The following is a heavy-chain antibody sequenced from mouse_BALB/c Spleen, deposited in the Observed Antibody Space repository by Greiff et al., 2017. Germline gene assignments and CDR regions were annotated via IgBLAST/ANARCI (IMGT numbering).Heavy chain of an antibody. V-gene: IGHV5-12-2*01. CDR2: ISNGGGST. D-gene: IGHD1-2*01. J-gene: IGHJ2*01. CDR1: GFTFSSYT. Sequence: EVMLVESGGGLVQPGGSLKLSCAASGFTFSSYTMSWVRQTPEKRLEWVAYISNGGGSTYYPDTVKGRFTISRDNAKNTLYLQMSSLKSEDTAMYYCARSHYYGYFDYWGQGTTLTVSS. CDR3: ARSHYYGYFDY.